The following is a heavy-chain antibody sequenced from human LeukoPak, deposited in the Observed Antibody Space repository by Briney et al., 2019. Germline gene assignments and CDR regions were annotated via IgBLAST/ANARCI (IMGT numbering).Heavy chain of an antibody. V-gene: IGHV3-74*01. CDR3: ARDQGSTSRGIDY. CDR2: IYSDGNTT. Sequence: PGGSLRLSCAASGFTFSSYWMHWVRQAPGKGLVRVSRIYSDGNTTNYADSVKGRFTISRDNAKNTLYLQMNSLRAEDTAVYYCARDQGSTSRGIDYWGQGTLVTVSS. CDR1: GFTFSSYW. J-gene: IGHJ4*02. D-gene: IGHD2-2*01.